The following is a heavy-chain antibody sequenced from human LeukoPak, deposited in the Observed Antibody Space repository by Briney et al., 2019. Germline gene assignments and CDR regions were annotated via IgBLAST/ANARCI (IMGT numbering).Heavy chain of an antibody. CDR2: INPSGGST. CDR1: GYIFTSYF. J-gene: IGHJ4*02. D-gene: IGHD3-22*01. CDR3: ARTRRFESSGLFDF. Sequence: ASVKVSCKASGYIFTSYFMHWVRQAPGQGLEWMGLINPSGGSTRYAQKFQGRVTMTRDMSTSTVYMELSSLRSEDTAVYYCARTRRFESSGLFDFWGQGTLVTVSS. V-gene: IGHV1-46*01.